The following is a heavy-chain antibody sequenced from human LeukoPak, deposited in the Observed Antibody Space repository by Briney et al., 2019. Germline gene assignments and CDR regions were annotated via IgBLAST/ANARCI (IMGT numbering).Heavy chain of an antibody. CDR2: INPNSGDT. CDR3: ARGAYSGSYYGSH. V-gene: IGHV1-2*02. CDR1: GYTFTTYD. D-gene: IGHD1-26*01. J-gene: IGHJ4*02. Sequence: ASVKVSCKASGYTFTTYDVSWVRQAPGQGLEWMGWINPNSGDTNYAQQFQGRVTMTRDTSISTAYMELNRLGSDDTAVYYCARGAYSGSYYGSHWGQGTLLTVSS.